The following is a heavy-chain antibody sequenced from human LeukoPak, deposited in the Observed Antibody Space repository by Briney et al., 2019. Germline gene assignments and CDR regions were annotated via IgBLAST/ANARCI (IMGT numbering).Heavy chain of an antibody. V-gene: IGHV1-2*02. Sequence: ASVKVSCKASGYTFTGYYMHWVRQAPGQGLEWMGWINPNSGGTNYAQKFQGRVTMTRDTSISTAYMELSRLRSDDTAVYYCARGRGGNIVVVPAATYLDYRGQGTLVTVSS. CDR3: ARGRGGNIVVVPAATYLDY. D-gene: IGHD2-2*01. CDR2: INPNSGGT. J-gene: IGHJ4*02. CDR1: GYTFTGYY.